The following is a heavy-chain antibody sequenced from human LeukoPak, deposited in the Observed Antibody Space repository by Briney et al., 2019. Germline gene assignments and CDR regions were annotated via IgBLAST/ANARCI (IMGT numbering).Heavy chain of an antibody. Sequence: ASVNVSCTASGYTFTVYYMHWVRQAPGQGLEWMGWINPNSGGTNYAQKFQGWVTMARDTSISTAYMELSRLRSDDTAVYYCARGHDSSGYTFDYWGQGTLVTVSS. J-gene: IGHJ4*02. D-gene: IGHD3-22*01. CDR2: INPNSGGT. CDR1: GYTFTVYY. V-gene: IGHV1-2*04. CDR3: ARGHDSSGYTFDY.